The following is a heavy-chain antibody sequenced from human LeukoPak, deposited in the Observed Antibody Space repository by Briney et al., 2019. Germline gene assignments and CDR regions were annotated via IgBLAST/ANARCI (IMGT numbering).Heavy chain of an antibody. V-gene: IGHV3-11*01. CDR2: ISSSGSTI. D-gene: IGHD4-17*01. CDR1: GFTFSDYY. J-gene: IGHJ4*02. CDR3: ARRHMTTVSNFDC. Sequence: TGGSLRPSCAASGFTFSDYYMSWIRQAPGKGLEWVSYISSSGSTIYYADSVKGRFTISRDNAKDSLYLQMNSLRAEDTAVYYCARRHMTTVSNFDCWGQGALVTVSS.